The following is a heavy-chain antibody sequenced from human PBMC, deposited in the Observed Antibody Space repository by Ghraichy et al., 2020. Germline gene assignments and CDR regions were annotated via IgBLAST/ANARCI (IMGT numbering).Heavy chain of an antibody. CDR2: IKQDGSEK. CDR1: GFTFSSYW. CDR3: ARDYFSGGDCYYAY. V-gene: IGHV3-7*01. Sequence: GGSLRLSCAASGFTFSSYWMSWVRQAPGKGLEWVANIKQDGSEKYYVDSVKGRFTISRDNAKNSLYLQMNSLRAEDTAVYYCARDYFSGGDCYYAYWGQGTLVTVSS. D-gene: IGHD2-21*01. J-gene: IGHJ4*02.